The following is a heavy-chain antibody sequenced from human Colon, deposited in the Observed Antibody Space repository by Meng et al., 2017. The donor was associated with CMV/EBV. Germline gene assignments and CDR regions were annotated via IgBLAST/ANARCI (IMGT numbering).Heavy chain of an antibody. CDR2: INAGNGNT. V-gene: IGHV1-3*01. J-gene: IGHJ4*02. Sequence: KACGYTFTSYAMHWVRQAPGQRLEWMGWINAGNGNTKYSQKFQGRVTITRDTSASTAYMELSSLRSEDTAVYYCARGRAVAAPYYFDYWGQGTLVTVSS. CDR1: GYTFTSYA. CDR3: ARGRAVAAPYYFDY. D-gene: IGHD6-19*01.